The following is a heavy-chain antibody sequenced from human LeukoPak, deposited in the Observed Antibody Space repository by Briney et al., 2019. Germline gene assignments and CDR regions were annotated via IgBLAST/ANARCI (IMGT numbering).Heavy chain of an antibody. CDR2: INVANGNT. CDR3: ARDPDYYESSGYYTDYFDH. CDR1: GYTFTGYA. V-gene: IGHV1-3*01. D-gene: IGHD3-22*01. Sequence: ASVKVSCKASGYTFTGYAMHWERQAPGQRLEWMGWINVANGNTKYSQRFQGRVTIARDTSASTAYMELSSLRSEDSAVYYCARDPDYYESSGYYTDYFDHWGQGTLVTVSS. J-gene: IGHJ4*01.